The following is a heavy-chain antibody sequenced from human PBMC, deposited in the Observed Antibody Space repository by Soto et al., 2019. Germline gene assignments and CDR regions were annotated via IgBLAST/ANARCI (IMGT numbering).Heavy chain of an antibody. V-gene: IGHV2-26*01. Sequence: QVTLKESGPVLVKPTETLTLTCTVSGFSLSNARMGVSWIRQPPGKALEWLAHIFSNDEKSYSTSLKSRLTIPKDPSKSQVVLTITNMDPVDTATYYCARSRMVRGVTVYYFDYWGQGTLVTVSS. CDR1: GFSLSNARMG. J-gene: IGHJ4*02. CDR3: ARSRMVRGVTVYYFDY. D-gene: IGHD3-10*01. CDR2: IFSNDEK.